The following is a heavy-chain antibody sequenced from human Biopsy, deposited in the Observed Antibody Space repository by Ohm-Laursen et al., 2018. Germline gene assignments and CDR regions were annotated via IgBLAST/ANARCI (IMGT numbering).Heavy chain of an antibody. CDR2: TFNSANT. CDR3: ARGDYFDSNGYFWFDP. V-gene: IGHV4-31*01. Sequence: SQTLSLTCTVPGGSISSGGSYWSWIRQRPGKGLEWIGYTFNSANTYYNPSLKNLITISGDTSKNQFSLKLNSVTAADTAVYYCARGDYFDSNGYFWFDPWGQGTLVTVSS. J-gene: IGHJ5*02. D-gene: IGHD3-22*01. CDR1: GGSISSGGSY.